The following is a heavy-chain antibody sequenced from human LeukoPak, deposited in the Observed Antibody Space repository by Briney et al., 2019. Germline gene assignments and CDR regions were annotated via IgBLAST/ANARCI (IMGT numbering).Heavy chain of an antibody. J-gene: IGHJ6*03. CDR3: ARAYVLRFLSNYYYMDV. V-gene: IGHV1-8*03. CDR1: GYTFTSYD. D-gene: IGHD3-3*01. CDR2: MNPNSGNT. Sequence: ASVKVSFKASGYTFTSYDINWVRQATGQGLEWMGWMNPNSGNTGYAQKFQGRVTITRNTSISTAYMELSSLRSEDTAVYYCARAYVLRFLSNYYYMDVWGKGTTVTVSS.